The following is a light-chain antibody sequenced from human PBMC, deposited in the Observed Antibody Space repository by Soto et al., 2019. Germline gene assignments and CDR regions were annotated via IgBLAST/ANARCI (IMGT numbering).Light chain of an antibody. V-gene: IGKV1-5*01. J-gene: IGKJ4*01. CDR2: DAS. CDR1: QSFRSW. Sequence: DIQMTQSPSTLSASVGDRVSITCRASQSFRSWLAWYQQKPGKAPKFLIYDASTLESGVPSRFSGSGSGTEFTLTISSLQPDDFATYYCQQYDDYPLTFGGGTKVDIK. CDR3: QQYDDYPLT.